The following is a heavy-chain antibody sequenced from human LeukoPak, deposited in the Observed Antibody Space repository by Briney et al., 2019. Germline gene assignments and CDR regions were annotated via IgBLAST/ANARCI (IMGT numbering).Heavy chain of an antibody. Sequence: ASVKVSCKASGYTFTSYYMHWVRQAPGQGLEWMGIINPSGGSTSYAQKFQGRVAMTRDMSTSTVYMELSSLRSEDTAVYYCARETDYGDYVLRPRCEWCFDYWGQGTLVTASS. J-gene: IGHJ4*02. V-gene: IGHV1-46*01. D-gene: IGHD4-17*01. CDR2: INPSGGST. CDR1: GYTFTSYY. CDR3: ARETDYGDYVLRPRCEWCFDY.